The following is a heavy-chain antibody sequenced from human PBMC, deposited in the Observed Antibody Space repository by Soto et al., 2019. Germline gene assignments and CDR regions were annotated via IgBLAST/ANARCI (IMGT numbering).Heavy chain of an antibody. CDR1: GFTFSSYA. Sequence: GPLRLSCAASGFTFSSYAMSWVRQAPGKGLEWVSAISGSGGSTYYADSVKGRFTISRDNSKNTLYLQMNSLRAEDTAVYYCAKVPIAMIVVAMTYFDYWGQGTLVTVSS. CDR3: AKVPIAMIVVAMTYFDY. D-gene: IGHD3-22*01. J-gene: IGHJ4*02. CDR2: ISGSGGST. V-gene: IGHV3-23*01.